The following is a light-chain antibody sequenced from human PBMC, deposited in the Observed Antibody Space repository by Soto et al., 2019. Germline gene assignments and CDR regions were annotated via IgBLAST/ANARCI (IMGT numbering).Light chain of an antibody. V-gene: IGLV2-14*01. J-gene: IGLJ2*01. CDR3: SSYTRSITRVV. CDR1: SSDVGGYNF. CDR2: EVS. Sequence: QSALTQPASVSGSPGQSITISCTGTSSDVGGYNFVSWYQQHPGKAPKLMIYEVSNRPSGVSNRFSGSKSGNTASLTISGLQAEDEADYYFSSYTRSITRVVFGGGTKLTVL.